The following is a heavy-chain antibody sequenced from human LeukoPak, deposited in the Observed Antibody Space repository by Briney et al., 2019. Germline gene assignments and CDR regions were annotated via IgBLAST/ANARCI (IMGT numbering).Heavy chain of an antibody. Sequence: SETLSLTCAVYGGSFSGYYWSWIRQPPGKGLEWIGEINHSGSTNYNPSLKSRLTISLDASKNQFSLKLSSVTAADTAVYYCARDRRRDLLHAFDIWGQGTMVTVSS. J-gene: IGHJ3*02. D-gene: IGHD1-26*01. CDR1: GGSFSGYY. CDR2: INHSGST. CDR3: ARDRRRDLLHAFDI. V-gene: IGHV4-34*01.